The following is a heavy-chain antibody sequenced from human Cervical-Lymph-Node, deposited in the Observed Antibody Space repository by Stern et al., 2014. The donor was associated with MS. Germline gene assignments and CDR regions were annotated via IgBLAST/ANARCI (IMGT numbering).Heavy chain of an antibody. CDR3: VREGDWNHEY. CDR2: IKPDGTEK. Sequence: EMQLVESGGGMVQPGGSMRLSCAASGFTFSNSWMDWVRQAPGKGLEWVANIKPDGTEKNYVDSVKGRLTISRDNAKSSMYLQMNSLRAEDTAVYYCVREGDWNHEYWGQGTLVTVSS. V-gene: IGHV3-7*03. D-gene: IGHD1-1*01. CDR1: GFTFSNSW. J-gene: IGHJ4*02.